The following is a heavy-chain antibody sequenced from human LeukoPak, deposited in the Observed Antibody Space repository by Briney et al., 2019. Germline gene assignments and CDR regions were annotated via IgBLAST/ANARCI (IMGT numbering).Heavy chain of an antibody. Sequence: PGGSLRLSCAASGFTFSSYAMSWVRQAPGKGLEWVSAISGSGGSTYYADFVKGRFTISRDNSKNTLYLQMNSLRAEDTAVYYCAKDGDGYNSHFDYWGQGTLVTVSS. V-gene: IGHV3-23*01. CDR2: ISGSGGST. D-gene: IGHD5-24*01. CDR3: AKDGDGYNSHFDY. CDR1: GFTFSSYA. J-gene: IGHJ4*02.